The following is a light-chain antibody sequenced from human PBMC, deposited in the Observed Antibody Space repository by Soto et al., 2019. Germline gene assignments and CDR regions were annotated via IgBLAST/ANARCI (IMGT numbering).Light chain of an antibody. V-gene: IGKV3-20*01. CDR1: QSVSSAY. J-gene: IGKJ1*01. CDR3: QIYGSSSTWT. Sequence: EIVLTQSPGTLSLSPGERATRSCRASQSVSSAYLAWYQHKPGQPPTLLIYGTFSRVTGTPDRFSGSGSGTDFTLTISRLEPEDFAVYYCQIYGSSSTWTFGQGTKVEIK. CDR2: GTF.